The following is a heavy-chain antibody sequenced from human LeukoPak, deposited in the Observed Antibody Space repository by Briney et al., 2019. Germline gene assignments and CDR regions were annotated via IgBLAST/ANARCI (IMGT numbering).Heavy chain of an antibody. Sequence: ASVKVSCKASGYTFTGYYMHWVRQAPGQGLEWMGWINPNSGGTNYAQKFQGRVTMTRDTSISTAYMELSRLRSDDTAVYYCARARSGSYPAFDIWGQGTMVTVSS. CDR1: GYTFTGYY. V-gene: IGHV1-2*02. CDR2: INPNSGGT. CDR3: ARARSGSYPAFDI. D-gene: IGHD1-26*01. J-gene: IGHJ3*02.